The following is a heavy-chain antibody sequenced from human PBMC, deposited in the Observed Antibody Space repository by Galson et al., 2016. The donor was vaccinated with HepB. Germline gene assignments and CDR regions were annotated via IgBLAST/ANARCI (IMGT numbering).Heavy chain of an antibody. CDR1: GYTFTDYY. D-gene: IGHD2-8*01. Sequence: SVKVSCKASGYTFTDYYMHWVRQAPGQGLEWMGWINPNSGDTNYAQKFQGRVTMTRDTSTSTAYMELTRLRSDDTAVYYCAREGYCTNGVCHYWFDPWGQGTLVTVSS. V-gene: IGHV1-2*02. J-gene: IGHJ5*02. CDR2: INPNSGDT. CDR3: AREGYCTNGVCHYWFDP.